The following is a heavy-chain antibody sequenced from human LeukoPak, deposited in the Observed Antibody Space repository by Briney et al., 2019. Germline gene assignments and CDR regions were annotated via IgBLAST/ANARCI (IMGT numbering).Heavy chain of an antibody. CDR2: FHYGGST. CDR3: ARRDPGSYANWFDP. J-gene: IGHJ5*02. D-gene: IGHD3-16*01. CDR1: SGSMSSSSDF. V-gene: IGHV4-39*01. Sequence: PSETLSLTCTVSSGSMSSSSDFWGWIRQPPGQGLEWIGSFHYGGSTYYNPSLKSRVTISVDTSNNQFYLKVNSATAADTAVYYCARRDPGSYANWFDPWGQGTLVTVSS.